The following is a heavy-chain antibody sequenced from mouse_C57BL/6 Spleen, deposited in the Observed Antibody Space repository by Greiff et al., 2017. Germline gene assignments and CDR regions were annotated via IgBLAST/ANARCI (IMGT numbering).Heavy chain of an antibody. D-gene: IGHD4-1*01. CDR3: ARTGTGWYFDV. CDR2: ISYDGSN. Sequence: EVKLVESGPGLVKPSQSLSLTCSVTGYSITSGYYWNWIRQFPGNKLEWMGYISYDGSNNYNPSLKNRISITRDTSKNRFFLKLNSVTTEDTATYYCARTGTGWYFDVWGTGTTVTVSS. V-gene: IGHV3-6*01. J-gene: IGHJ1*03. CDR1: GYSITSGYY.